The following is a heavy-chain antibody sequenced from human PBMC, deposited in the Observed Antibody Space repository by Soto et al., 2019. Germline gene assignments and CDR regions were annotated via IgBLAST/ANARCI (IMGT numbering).Heavy chain of an antibody. Sequence: EVQVVESGGGLVQPGGSLRLSCAASGFSFSTFEMNWVRQAPGKGLEWLSYIIGDGGTVYYADSVRGRFTISRDNSKNSLYLQMSSLRDEDTGVYFCVGGGLPYFDYWGQGALVTVSS. CDR1: GFSFSTFE. D-gene: IGHD3-16*01. CDR2: IIGDGGTV. J-gene: IGHJ4*02. V-gene: IGHV3-48*03. CDR3: VGGGLPYFDY.